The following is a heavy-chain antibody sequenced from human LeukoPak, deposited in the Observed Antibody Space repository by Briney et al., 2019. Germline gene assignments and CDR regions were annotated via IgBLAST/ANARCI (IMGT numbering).Heavy chain of an antibody. CDR2: ITTRGSTI. D-gene: IGHD3-10*01. CDR3: ARGWGVGTVMFDY. Sequence: PGGSLRLSCAAYGFIFNAYSMTWVRQAPGKGLEWLSYITTRGSTINYADSVKGRFTISRDNAKNSLYLQMNSLRAEDTAVYYCARGWGVGTVMFDYWGQGTLVTVSS. J-gene: IGHJ4*02. CDR1: GFIFNAYS. V-gene: IGHV3-48*04.